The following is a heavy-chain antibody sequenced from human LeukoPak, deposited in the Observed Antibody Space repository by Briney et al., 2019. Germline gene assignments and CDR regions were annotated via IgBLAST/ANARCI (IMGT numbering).Heavy chain of an antibody. CDR2: ISGSGDAT. J-gene: IGHJ4*02. CDR3: AKSDCASDGCKLLNY. V-gene: IGHV3-23*01. CDR1: GFMFSQHT. D-gene: IGHD3-10*01. Sequence: GGSLRLSCAVSGFMFSQHTMSWVRQAPGKRLEWVSSISGSGDATRYADSVMGRFTISRDNAKNTLSPQMNSLRAEDTAVYYCAKSDCASDGCKLLNYWGQGTLVTASS.